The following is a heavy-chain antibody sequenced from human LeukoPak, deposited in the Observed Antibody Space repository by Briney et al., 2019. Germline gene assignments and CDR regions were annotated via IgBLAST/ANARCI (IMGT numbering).Heavy chain of an antibody. D-gene: IGHD6-13*01. V-gene: IGHV4-4*02. CDR3: ARSRDEYTGSYAAD. CDR1: GGSVTSTNW. J-gene: IGHJ4*02. Sequence: SGTLSLTCGVSGGSVTSTNWWTWVRQPPGKGLEWIGEVHLDGRTNYNPSLKSRLTMSVDLSENHISLKLTSVTAADTAVYYCARSRDEYTGSYAADWGQGTLVAVSS. CDR2: VHLDGRT.